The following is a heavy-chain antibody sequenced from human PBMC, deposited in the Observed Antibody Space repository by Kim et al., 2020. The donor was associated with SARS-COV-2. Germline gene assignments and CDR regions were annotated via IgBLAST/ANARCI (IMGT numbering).Heavy chain of an antibody. V-gene: IGHV3-23*01. Sequence: AYSGKGRFTISRDNSKNPLYLQMNSLSVDDTAVYYCARGHGSGPHYLLLDSWGQGTLVTVSS. CDR3: ARGHGSGPHYLLLDS. D-gene: IGHD2-15*01. J-gene: IGHJ4*02.